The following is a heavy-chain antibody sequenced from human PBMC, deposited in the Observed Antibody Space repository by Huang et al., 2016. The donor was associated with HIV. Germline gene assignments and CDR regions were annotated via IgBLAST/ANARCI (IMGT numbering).Heavy chain of an antibody. CDR3: ARDGVMLDY. V-gene: IGHV3-74*01. J-gene: IGHJ4*02. D-gene: IGHD3-16*01. CDR1: GFTVSSYW. CDR2: MNSEGSST. Sequence: EVQLVESGGGLVQPGGSLRLSCAASGFTVSSYWMPGVRQAPGKGLVWDSRMNSEGSSTSYADSVKGRFTIARDNAKNTLYLQMNSLRAEDTAVYYCARDGVMLDYWGQGTLVTVSS.